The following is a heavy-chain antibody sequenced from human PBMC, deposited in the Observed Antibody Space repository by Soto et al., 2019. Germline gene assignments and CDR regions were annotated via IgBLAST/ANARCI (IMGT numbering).Heavy chain of an antibody. CDR2: ISYDGSNK. D-gene: IGHD4-17*01. V-gene: IGHV3-30*18. J-gene: IGHJ6*02. CDR3: AKFVRDYGDSMIYYYGMDV. Sequence: GGSLRLSCAASGFTFSSYGMHWVRQAPGKGLEWVAVISYDGSNKYYADSVKGRFTISRDNSKNTLYLQMNSLRAEDTAVYYCAKFVRDYGDSMIYYYGMDVWGQGTTVTVSS. CDR1: GFTFSSYG.